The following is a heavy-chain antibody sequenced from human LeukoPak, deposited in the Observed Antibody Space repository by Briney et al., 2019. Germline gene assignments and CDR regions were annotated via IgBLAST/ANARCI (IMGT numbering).Heavy chain of an antibody. Sequence: ASGKASCKAAGYTFTSYDINWVRQATGQGLEWMGWMNPNSGNTGYAQKFQGRGTMTRNTSISTAYMELSSLRSEDTAVYYCARGPRSSWSYYYDSSGYSDAFDIWGQGTMVTVSS. CDR3: ARGPRSSWSYYYDSSGYSDAFDI. D-gene: IGHD3-22*01. V-gene: IGHV1-8*01. CDR1: GYTFTSYD. J-gene: IGHJ3*02. CDR2: MNPNSGNT.